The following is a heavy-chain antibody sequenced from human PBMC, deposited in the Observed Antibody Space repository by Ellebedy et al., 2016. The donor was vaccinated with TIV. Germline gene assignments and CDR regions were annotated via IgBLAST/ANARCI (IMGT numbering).Heavy chain of an antibody. CDR2: ISYDGSNK. CDR1: GFTFSSYG. V-gene: IGHV3-30*18. Sequence: GGSLRLSXAASGFTFSSYGMHWVRQAPGKGLEWVAVISYDGSNKYYADSVKGRFTISRDNSKNTLYLQMNSLRAEDTAVYYCAKERLPGVYYDSSVGDYWGQGTLVTVSS. CDR3: AKERLPGVYYDSSVGDY. J-gene: IGHJ4*02. D-gene: IGHD3-22*01.